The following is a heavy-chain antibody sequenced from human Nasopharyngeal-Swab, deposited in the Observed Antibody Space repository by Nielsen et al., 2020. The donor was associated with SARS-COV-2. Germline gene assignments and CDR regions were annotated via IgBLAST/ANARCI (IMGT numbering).Heavy chain of an antibody. J-gene: IGHJ5*02. Sequence: SETLSLTCTVSGDSFTSSDYYWGWICQPPGKGLEWIGSVYFVGSPFYNPSLKSRVTISVDRSKKQFSLRLNSVTAADTAMYYCARVMVATTIWFDPWGQGTLVTVSS. CDR1: GDSFTSSDYY. D-gene: IGHD2-15*01. CDR3: ARVMVATTIWFDP. CDR2: VYFVGSP. V-gene: IGHV4-39*07.